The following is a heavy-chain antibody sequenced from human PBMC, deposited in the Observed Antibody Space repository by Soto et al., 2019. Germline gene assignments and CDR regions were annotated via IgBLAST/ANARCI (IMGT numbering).Heavy chain of an antibody. CDR1: GGSISSGGYY. V-gene: IGHV4-31*03. CDR3: AREIYYYDNSGYYLNWFDP. Sequence: QVQLQESGPGLVKPSQTLSLTCSVSGGSISSGGYYWSWIRQHPGKGLEWIGYIYSGGSTYYNPSLRSRVSISLDTSKNQFSLKLSSVTAADTAMYYCAREIYYYDNSGYYLNWFDPWGQGTLVTVSS. D-gene: IGHD3-22*01. J-gene: IGHJ5*02. CDR2: IYSGGST.